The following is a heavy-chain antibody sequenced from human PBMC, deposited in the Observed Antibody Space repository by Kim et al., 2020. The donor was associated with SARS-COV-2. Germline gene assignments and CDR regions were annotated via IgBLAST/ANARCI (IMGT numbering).Heavy chain of an antibody. CDR3: ARSGWAIVVVPAPPRNPRGAPTMDV. Sequence: GGSLRLSCAASGFTFSSYSMNWVRQAPGKGLEWVSSISSSSSYIYYADSVKGRFTISRDNAKNSLYLQMNSLRAEDTAVYYCARSGWAIVVVPAPPRNPRGAPTMDVWGQGTTVTVSS. V-gene: IGHV3-21*01. CDR2: ISSSSSYI. J-gene: IGHJ6*02. CDR1: GFTFSSYS. D-gene: IGHD2-2*01.